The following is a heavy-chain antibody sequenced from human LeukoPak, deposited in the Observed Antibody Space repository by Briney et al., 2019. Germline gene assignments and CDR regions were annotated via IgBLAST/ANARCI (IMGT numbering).Heavy chain of an antibody. CDR3: ARDVGYYDYVWGSYPSYYYYGMDV. J-gene: IGHJ6*02. V-gene: IGHV4-59*01. CDR2: IYYSGST. Sequence: GSLRLSCAASGITLSNYWMSWVRQPPGKGLEWIGYIYYSGSTNYNPSLKSRVTISVDTSKNQFSLKLSSVTAADTAVYYCARDVGYYDYVWGSYPSYYYYGMDVWGQGTTVTVSS. CDR1: GITLSNYW. D-gene: IGHD3-16*02.